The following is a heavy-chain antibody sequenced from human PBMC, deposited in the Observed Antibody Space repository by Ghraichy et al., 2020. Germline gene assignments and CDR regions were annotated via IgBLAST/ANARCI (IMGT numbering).Heavy chain of an antibody. D-gene: IGHD6-13*01. CDR1: GGSFSGYY. J-gene: IGHJ5*02. CDR2: INHSGST. Sequence: SETLSLTCAVYGGSFSGYYWSWIRQPPGKGLEWIGEINHSGSTNYNPSLKSRVTISVDTSKNQFSLKLSSVTAADTAVYYCASSDGVERWFDPWGQGTLVTVSS. CDR3: ASSDGVERWFDP. V-gene: IGHV4-34*01.